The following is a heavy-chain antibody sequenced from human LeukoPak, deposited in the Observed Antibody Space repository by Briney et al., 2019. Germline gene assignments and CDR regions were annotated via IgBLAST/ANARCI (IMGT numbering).Heavy chain of an antibody. D-gene: IGHD6-19*01. Sequence: PSETLSLTCTVSVGSISSGGYYWGWIRQPPGKGLEWIGSIYYSGSTYYNPSLKSRVTISVDTSKNQFSLKLTSVTAADAALYYCGRQYSSGWPWFDPWGQGTLVTVSS. CDR3: GRQYSSGWPWFDP. J-gene: IGHJ5*02. V-gene: IGHV4-39*01. CDR2: IYYSGST. CDR1: VGSISSGGYY.